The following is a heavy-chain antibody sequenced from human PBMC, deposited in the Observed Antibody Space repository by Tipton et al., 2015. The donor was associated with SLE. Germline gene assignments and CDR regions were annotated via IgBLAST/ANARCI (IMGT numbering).Heavy chain of an antibody. D-gene: IGHD3-10*01. CDR3: AKDRSTMALYGMDV. V-gene: IGHV3-23*03. CDR1: GFTFSSYA. Sequence: SLRLSCAASGFTFSSYAMSWVRQAPGKWLEWVSVIYSGGSTYYADSVRGRFTISRDNSKNTLYLQMNSLRAEDTAVYYCAKDRSTMALYGMDVWGQGTTVTVSS. CDR2: IYSGGST. J-gene: IGHJ6*02.